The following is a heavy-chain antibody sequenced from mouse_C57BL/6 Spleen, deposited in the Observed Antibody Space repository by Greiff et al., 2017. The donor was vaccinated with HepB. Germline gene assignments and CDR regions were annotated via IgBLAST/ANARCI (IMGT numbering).Heavy chain of an antibody. J-gene: IGHJ2*01. Sequence: QVHVKQPGAELVKPGASVKVSCKASGYTFTSYWMHWVKQRPGQGLEWIGRIHPSDSDTNYNQKFKGKATLTVDKSSSTAYMQLSSLTSEDSAVYYCAILPITTVVATDYWGQGTTLTVSS. CDR2: IHPSDSDT. V-gene: IGHV1-74*01. CDR1: GYTFTSYW. CDR3: AILPITTVVATDY. D-gene: IGHD1-1*01.